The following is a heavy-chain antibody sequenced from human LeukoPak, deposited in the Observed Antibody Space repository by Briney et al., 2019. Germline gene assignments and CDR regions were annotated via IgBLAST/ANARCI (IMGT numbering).Heavy chain of an antibody. J-gene: IGHJ4*02. D-gene: IGHD6-13*01. CDR2: ISYDGSNK. CDR3: ARGVYRDREGSGGPFDY. CDR1: GFTFSSYA. Sequence: GGSLRLSCAASGFTFSSYAMHWVRPAPGKGLEWVAVISYDGSNKYYADSVKGRFTISRDNSKNTLYLQMNSLRAEDTAVYYCARGVYRDREGSGGPFDYWGQGTLVTVSS. V-gene: IGHV3-30-3*01.